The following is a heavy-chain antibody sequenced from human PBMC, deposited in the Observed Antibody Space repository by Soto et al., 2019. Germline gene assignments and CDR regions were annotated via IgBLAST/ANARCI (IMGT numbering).Heavy chain of an antibody. CDR1: GGSISSGDYY. D-gene: IGHD3-3*01. V-gene: IGHV4-30-4*01. CDR2: IYYSGST. CDR3: ARDPYYDFWSGYYMRDDFDY. Sequence: SETLSLTCTVSGGSISSGDYYWSWIRQPPGKGLEWIGYIYYSGSTYYNPSLKSRVTISVDTSKNQFSLKLSSVTAADTAVYYCARDPYYDFWSGYYMRDDFDYWGQGTLVTVSS. J-gene: IGHJ4*02.